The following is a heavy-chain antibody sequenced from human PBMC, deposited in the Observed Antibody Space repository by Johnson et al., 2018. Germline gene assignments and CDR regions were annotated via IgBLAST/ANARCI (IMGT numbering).Heavy chain of an antibody. CDR1: GFTFSSYS. D-gene: IGHD3-22*01. CDR2: ISYDGNNK. V-gene: IGHV3-30-3*01. J-gene: IGHJ6*03. Sequence: VQLVESGGGAVQPGRSLRLPCVASGFTFSSYSLHWVRQAPGKGLEWVAVISYDGNNKYYADSVKGRFTISRDNSTDTLYVQMNRLRAEDTAVYYCARDASSVRPYYYMDVWGQGTTVTVSS. CDR3: ARDASSVRPYYYMDV.